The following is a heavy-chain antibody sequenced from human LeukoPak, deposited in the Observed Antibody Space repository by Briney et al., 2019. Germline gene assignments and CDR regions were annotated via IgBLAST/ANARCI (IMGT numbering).Heavy chain of an antibody. CDR1: GGTFSSYA. CDR2: IIPIFGTA. CDR3: ARSAAIGRWFDP. D-gene: IGHD2-2*02. Sequence: GASVKVSCKASGGTFSSYAISWVRQAPGRGLEWMGGIIPIFGTANYAQKFQGRVTITADESTSTAYMELSSLRSEDTAVYYCARSAAIGRWFDPWGQGTLVTVSS. V-gene: IGHV1-69*13. J-gene: IGHJ5*02.